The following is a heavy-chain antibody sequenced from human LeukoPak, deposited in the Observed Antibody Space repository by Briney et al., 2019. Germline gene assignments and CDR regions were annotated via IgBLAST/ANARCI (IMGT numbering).Heavy chain of an antibody. J-gene: IGHJ4*02. Sequence: QTGGSLRLSCAASGFIFGNHWMHWVRQAPGEGLVWVSRMNGDGSSTDYADSVKGRFTISRDNAKNTLHLQMNSLRAEDTAVYYCARVGYCSSNTCYATYDYWGQGTLVTVSS. CDR3: ARVGYCSSNTCYATYDY. CDR1: GFIFGNHW. V-gene: IGHV3-74*01. CDR2: MNGDGSST. D-gene: IGHD2-2*01.